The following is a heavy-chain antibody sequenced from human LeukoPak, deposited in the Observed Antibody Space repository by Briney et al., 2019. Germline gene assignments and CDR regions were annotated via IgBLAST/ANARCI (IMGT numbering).Heavy chain of an antibody. V-gene: IGHV4-59*01. CDR3: ARVRGSLVVVN. J-gene: IGHJ4*02. CDR2: ISHSGST. Sequence: SETLSLTCTVSDDSISNYYWSWIRQPPGKGLEWIGYISHSGSTKYNPSLESRITISVDTPKNQFSLKLSSVTAADTAVYYCARVRGSLVVVNWGQGTLVTVSS. D-gene: IGHD2-21*01. CDR1: DDSISNYY.